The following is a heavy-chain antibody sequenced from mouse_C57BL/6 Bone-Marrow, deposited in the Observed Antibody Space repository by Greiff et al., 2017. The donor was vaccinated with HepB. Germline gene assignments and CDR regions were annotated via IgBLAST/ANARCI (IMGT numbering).Heavy chain of an antibody. V-gene: IGHV1-15*01. Sequence: QVQLQQSGAELVRPGASVTLSCKASGYTFTDYEMHWVKQTPVHGLEWIGAIDPVTGGTAYNQKFKGKAILTADKSSSTAYMELRSLTSEDSAVYYGTREDDYEDWFAYWGQGTLVTVSA. CDR3: TREDDYEDWFAY. CDR1: GYTFTDYE. CDR2: IDPVTGGT. D-gene: IGHD2-4*01. J-gene: IGHJ3*01.